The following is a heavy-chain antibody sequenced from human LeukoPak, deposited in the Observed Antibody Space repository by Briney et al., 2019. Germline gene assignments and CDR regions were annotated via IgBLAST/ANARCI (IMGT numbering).Heavy chain of an antibody. CDR2: LQYDGRNK. V-gene: IGHV3-30*02. CDR3: AKEIYGDPTGGRFQH. J-gene: IGHJ1*01. Sequence: GGSLRLSCAASGFTFSSYDMHWVRQAPGKGLEWVAFLQYDGRNKYYADSVKGRFTISRDNFKNTLYLQMNSLRAEDTAVYYCAKEIYGDPTGGRFQHWGQGTLVSVSS. D-gene: IGHD4-17*01. CDR1: GFTFSSYD.